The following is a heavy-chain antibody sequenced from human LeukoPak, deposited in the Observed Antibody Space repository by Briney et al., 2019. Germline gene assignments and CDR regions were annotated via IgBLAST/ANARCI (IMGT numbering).Heavy chain of an antibody. Sequence: SVKVSCKASGGTFSSYDISRVRQAPGQGLEWMGGIIPIFGTANYAQKFQGRVTITADESTSTAYMELSSLRSEDTAVYYCARTRTEYCSSTSCYRHYYYGMDVWGKGTTVTVSS. J-gene: IGHJ6*04. CDR2: IIPIFGTA. CDR3: ARTRTEYCSSTSCYRHYYYGMDV. V-gene: IGHV1-69*01. D-gene: IGHD2-2*01. CDR1: GGTFSSYD.